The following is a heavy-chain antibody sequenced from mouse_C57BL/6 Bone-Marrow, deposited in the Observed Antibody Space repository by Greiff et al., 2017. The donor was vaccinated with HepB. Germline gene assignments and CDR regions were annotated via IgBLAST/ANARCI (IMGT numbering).Heavy chain of an antibody. Sequence: EVQLVESGGGLVQPGGSLSLSCATSGFTFTAYYMSWVRQPPGKALEWLGFIRNKANGYTTEYSASVKGRFTISRDNSKSILYLQMNALGAEDSSTYYCARYGRQGFASWGQGTLVTVSA. D-gene: IGHD2-12*01. J-gene: IGHJ3*01. CDR3: ARYGRQGFAS. CDR2: IRNKANGYTT. V-gene: IGHV7-3*01. CDR1: GFTFTAYY.